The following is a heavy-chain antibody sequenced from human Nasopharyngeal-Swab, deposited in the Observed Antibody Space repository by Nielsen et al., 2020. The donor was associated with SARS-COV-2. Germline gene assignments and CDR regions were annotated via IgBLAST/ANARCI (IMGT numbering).Heavy chain of an antibody. J-gene: IGHJ6*03. D-gene: IGHD3-16*01. V-gene: IGHV3-74*01. CDR3: AREGFDYPFGYMDV. CDR1: GFTFNSYW. Sequence: ESLKISCAASGFTFNSYWMHWVRQAPGKGLVWVSRINSDGTNTIYADSAKGRFTISRDNAKNTLYLQINSLRAEDTAVYYCAREGFDYPFGYMDVWGKGTTVTVSS. CDR2: INSDGTNT.